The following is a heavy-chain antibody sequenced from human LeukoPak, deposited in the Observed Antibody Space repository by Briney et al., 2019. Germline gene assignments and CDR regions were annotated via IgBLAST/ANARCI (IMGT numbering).Heavy chain of an antibody. CDR1: GFTFSSYA. Sequence: GGSLRLSCAASGFTFSSYAMSWVRQAPGKGLEWVSAISGSGGSTYYADSVKGRFTTSRDNSKNTLYLQMNSLRSDDTAVYYCARVTPNRYYYDSSGYYYDYWGQGTLVTVSS. CDR3: ARVTPNRYYYDSSGYYYDY. CDR2: ISGSGGST. D-gene: IGHD3-22*01. V-gene: IGHV3-23*01. J-gene: IGHJ4*02.